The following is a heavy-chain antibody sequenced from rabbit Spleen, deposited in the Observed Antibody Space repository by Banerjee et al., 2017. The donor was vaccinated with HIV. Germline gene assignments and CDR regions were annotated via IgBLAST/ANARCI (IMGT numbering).Heavy chain of an antibody. Sequence: QSLEESGGDLVKPGASLTLTCTASGFSFSSYYYMCWVRQAPTKGLEWIGCIKTTSGSTYYASWAKGRFTISKTSSTTVTLQVNSLTAADTATYFCARSGDVGGDYTWDLWGPGTLVTVS. J-gene: IGHJ4*01. CDR1: GFSFSSYYY. CDR2: IKTTSGST. D-gene: IGHD1-1*01. CDR3: ARSGDVGGDYTWDL. V-gene: IGHV1S40*01.